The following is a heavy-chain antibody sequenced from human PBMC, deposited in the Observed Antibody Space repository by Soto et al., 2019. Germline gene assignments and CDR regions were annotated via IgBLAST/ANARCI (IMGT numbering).Heavy chain of an antibody. Sequence: QVQLQESGPGLVKPSQTLSLTCTVSGGSISSGGYYWSWIRQHPGKGLEWIGYIYYSGSTYYNPSLKSRVXIXVXXSKTQFSLKLSSVTAADTAVYYCARGFGELNYFDYWGQGTLVTVSS. CDR1: GGSISSGGYY. V-gene: IGHV4-31*03. CDR3: ARGFGELNYFDY. CDR2: IYYSGST. J-gene: IGHJ4*02. D-gene: IGHD3-10*01.